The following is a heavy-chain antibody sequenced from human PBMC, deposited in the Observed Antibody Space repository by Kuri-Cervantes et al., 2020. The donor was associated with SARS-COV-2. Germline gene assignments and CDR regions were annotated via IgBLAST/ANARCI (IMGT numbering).Heavy chain of an antibody. D-gene: IGHD3-10*01. CDR2: IYYSGST. Sequence: SETLSLTCTVSGGSVSSGSYYWSWIRQPPGKGLEWIGYIYYSGSTNYNPSLKSRVTISVDTSKNQFSLKLSSVTAADTAVYYCARAQVRGVIITFFDYWGQGTLVTVSS. CDR1: GGSVSSGSYY. V-gene: IGHV4-61*01. CDR3: ARAQVRGVIITFFDY. J-gene: IGHJ4*02.